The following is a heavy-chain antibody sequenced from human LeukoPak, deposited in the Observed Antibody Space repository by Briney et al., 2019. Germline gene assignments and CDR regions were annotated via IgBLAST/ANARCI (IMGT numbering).Heavy chain of an antibody. CDR3: ARAGSSGWYSLDY. V-gene: IGHV1-69*06. J-gene: IGHJ4*02. CDR1: GGTFSSYA. D-gene: IGHD6-19*01. CDR2: IIPIFGTA. Sequence: ASVKVSCKASGGTFSSYAISWVRQAPGQGLEWMGGIIPIFGTANYAQKFQGRVTITADKSTSTAYMELSSLRSEDTAVYYCARAGSSGWYSLDYWGQGTLVTVSS.